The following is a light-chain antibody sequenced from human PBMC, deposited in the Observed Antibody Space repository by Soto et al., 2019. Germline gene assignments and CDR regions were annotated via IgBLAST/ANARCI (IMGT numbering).Light chain of an antibody. J-gene: IGLJ2*01. CDR2: DTT. CDR3: SLTYTGGRV. Sequence: QAVVTQEPSLTVSPGETVTLTCGSRAGVVTNGHWPYWFQQKPGQAPTTLIYDTTNKHSWTPARFSGSLLGGKAALTLSSAQPDDEAVYYCSLTYTGGRVFGGGTKLTVL. V-gene: IGLV7-46*01. CDR1: AGVVTNGHW.